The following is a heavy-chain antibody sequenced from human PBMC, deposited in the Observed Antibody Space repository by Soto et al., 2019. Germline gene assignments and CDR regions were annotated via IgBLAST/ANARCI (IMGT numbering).Heavy chain of an antibody. J-gene: IGHJ6*02. CDR1: GFTFSSYA. V-gene: IGHV3-30-3*01. D-gene: IGHD2-15*01. CDR3: ARDKEETPVGYYYGMDV. Sequence: PGGALRLSCAASGFTFSSYAMHWVRQAPGKGLEWVAVISYDGSNKYYADSVKGRFTISRDNSRNTLYLQMNSLRAEDTAVYYCARDKEETPVGYYYGMDVWGQGPTVTVSS. CDR2: ISYDGSNK.